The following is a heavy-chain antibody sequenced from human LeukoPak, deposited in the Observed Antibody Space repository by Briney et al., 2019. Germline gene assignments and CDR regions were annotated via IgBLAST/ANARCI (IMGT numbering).Heavy chain of an antibody. CDR1: GGSLSSYF. D-gene: IGHD3-22*01. V-gene: IGHV4-59*01. CDR3: ARARYYYDSSSAFDF. J-gene: IGHJ4*02. CDR2: TYYSGST. Sequence: PSETLSLTCTVSGGSLSSYFWRWIRQPPGKGLEWIGYTYYSGSTNYNPSLKSRVTISVDTSKNQSSLKLSSVTAADTAVYYCARARYYYDSSSAFDFWAQGTLVTVSS.